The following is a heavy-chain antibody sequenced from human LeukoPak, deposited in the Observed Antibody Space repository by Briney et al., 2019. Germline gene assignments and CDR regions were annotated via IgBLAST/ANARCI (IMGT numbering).Heavy chain of an antibody. J-gene: IGHJ3*02. Sequence: PGRSLRLSCAASGFTFSSYGMHWVRQAPGKGLEWVAVIWYDGSNKYYADSVKGRFTISRDNSKNTLYLQMNSLRAEDTAVYYCARELHSSSGAFDIWGQGTMVTASS. CDR3: ARELHSSSGAFDI. CDR1: GFTFSSYG. V-gene: IGHV3-33*01. CDR2: IWYDGSNK. D-gene: IGHD6-6*01.